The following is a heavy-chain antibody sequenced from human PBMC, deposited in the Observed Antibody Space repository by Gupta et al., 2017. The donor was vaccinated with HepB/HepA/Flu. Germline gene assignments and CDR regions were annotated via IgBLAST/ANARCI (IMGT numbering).Heavy chain of an antibody. CDR1: GFTFSSYA. D-gene: IGHD5/OR15-5a*01. Sequence: EVQLLESGGGLVQPGGSLRLSCAASGFTFSSYAMSWVRQAPGKGLEWVSVISGGGSTYYADSVKGRFTISRDNSKNTLYLQMNSLRAEDTALYYCAKDHSVYANSPVAYWGQGTLVTVSS. CDR3: AKDHSVYANSPVAY. J-gene: IGHJ4*02. CDR2: ISGGGST. V-gene: IGHV3-23*01.